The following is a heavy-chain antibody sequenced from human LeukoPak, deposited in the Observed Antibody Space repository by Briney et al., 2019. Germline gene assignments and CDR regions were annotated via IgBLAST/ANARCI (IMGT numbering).Heavy chain of an antibody. D-gene: IGHD3-9*01. CDR1: GYTFTGYY. Sequence: GASVTVSCKASGYTFTGYYMHWVRQAPGQGLEWMGWINPNSGGTNYAQKFQGRVTMTRDTSISTAYMELSRLRSDDTAVYYCARDYDILTGSLTNYYYYYGVDVWGQGTTVTVSS. CDR3: ARDYDILTGSLTNYYYYYGVDV. V-gene: IGHV1-2*02. CDR2: INPNSGGT. J-gene: IGHJ6*02.